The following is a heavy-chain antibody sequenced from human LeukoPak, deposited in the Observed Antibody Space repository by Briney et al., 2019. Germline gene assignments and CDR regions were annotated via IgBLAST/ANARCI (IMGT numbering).Heavy chain of an antibody. CDR1: GFTFSSYG. Sequence: GGSLRLSCAASGFTFSSYGMHWVRQAPGKGLEWVAVISYDGSNKYYADSVKGRFTISRDNSKNTLYLQMNSLRAEDTAVYYCAKELSSEGYYYYYGMDVWGQGTTVTVSS. V-gene: IGHV3-30*18. CDR2: ISYDGSNK. D-gene: IGHD3-22*01. CDR3: AKELSSEGYYYYYGMDV. J-gene: IGHJ6*02.